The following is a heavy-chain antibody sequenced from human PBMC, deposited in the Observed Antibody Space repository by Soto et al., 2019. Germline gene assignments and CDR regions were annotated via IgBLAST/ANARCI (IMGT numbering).Heavy chain of an antibody. CDR2: ISYDGSNK. CDR1: GFTFSSYG. V-gene: IGHV3-30*18. J-gene: IGHJ3*02. Sequence: QVQLVESGGGVVQPGRSLRLSCAASGFTFSSYGMHWVRQAPGKGLEWVAVISYDGSNKYYADSVKGRFTISRDNSNNTLYLQMNSLRAEDTAVYYCAKDRNPNAFDIWVQWTMVTVSS. CDR3: AKDRNPNAFDI.